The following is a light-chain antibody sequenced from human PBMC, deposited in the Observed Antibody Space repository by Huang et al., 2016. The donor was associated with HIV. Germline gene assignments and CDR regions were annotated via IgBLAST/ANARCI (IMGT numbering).Light chain of an antibody. Sequence: DIQMTQSPSTLSASVGDRVTITCRASHSISNWLAWFQQRPGKAPNLLIYDASSLQSGVPSRFSGSGAGTEFTLTIGSLQPDDFATYYCQQYDSYSQFTFGPGTKVDIK. V-gene: IGKV1-5*01. CDR2: DAS. CDR1: HSISNW. J-gene: IGKJ3*01. CDR3: QQYDSYSQFT.